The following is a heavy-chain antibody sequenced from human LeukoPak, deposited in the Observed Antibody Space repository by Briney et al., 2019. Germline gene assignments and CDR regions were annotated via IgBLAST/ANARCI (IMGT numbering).Heavy chain of an antibody. CDR2: INHSGST. J-gene: IGHJ6*02. D-gene: IGHD3-3*01. CDR1: GGSLSGYY. Sequence: SETLSLTCAVYGGSLSGYYWSWIRQPPGKGLEWIGEINHSGSTNYNPSLKSRVTISVDTSKNQFSLKLSSVTAADTAVYYCARLWSGYPYYYYYYGMDVWGQGTTVTVSS. V-gene: IGHV4-34*01. CDR3: ARLWSGYPYYYYYYGMDV.